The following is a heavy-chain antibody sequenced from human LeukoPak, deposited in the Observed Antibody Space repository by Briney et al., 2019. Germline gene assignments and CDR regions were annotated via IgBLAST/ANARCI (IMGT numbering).Heavy chain of an antibody. CDR2: FDPEDGET. Sequence: ASVKVSCKVSGYTLTELSMHWVRQAPGKGLEWMGGFDPEDGETIYAQKFQGRVTMTEDTSTDTAYMELSSLRSEDTAVYYCATDTDGYNLSFRRDAFDIWGQGTMVTVSS. CDR3: ATDTDGYNLSFRRDAFDI. D-gene: IGHD5-24*01. V-gene: IGHV1-24*01. J-gene: IGHJ3*02. CDR1: GYTLTELS.